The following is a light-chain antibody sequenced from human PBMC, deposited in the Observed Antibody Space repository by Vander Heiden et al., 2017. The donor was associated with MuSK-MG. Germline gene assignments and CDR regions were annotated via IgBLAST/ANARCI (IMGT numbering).Light chain of an antibody. CDR3: QSYDSSLSVV. CDR2: DNN. CDR1: SSNIGADYD. V-gene: IGLV1-40*01. J-gene: IGLJ2*01. Sequence: QSVLTQPPSGSGAPRQRVTISCTGSSSNIGADYDVHWYQQLPGTAPKLLIYDNNNRPSGVPDRFSGSKSGTSASLAITGLQAEDEADYYCQSYDSSLSVVFGGGATLTVL.